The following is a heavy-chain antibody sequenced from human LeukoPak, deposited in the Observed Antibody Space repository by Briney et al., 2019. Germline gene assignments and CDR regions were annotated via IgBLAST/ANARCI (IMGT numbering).Heavy chain of an antibody. V-gene: IGHV3-15*01. CDR2: IKSKTDGGTT. D-gene: IGHD5-18*01. CDR1: GFTFSNAW. J-gene: IGHJ6*03. Sequence: GGSLRLSCAVSGFTFSNAWMSWVRQAPGEGLEWVGRIKSKTDGGTTDYAAPVKGRFTISRDDSKNTMYLQMNSLKTEDSAVYYCTTGGSIQLWSTYYMDVWGKGTTVTVSS. CDR3: TTGGSIQLWSTYYMDV.